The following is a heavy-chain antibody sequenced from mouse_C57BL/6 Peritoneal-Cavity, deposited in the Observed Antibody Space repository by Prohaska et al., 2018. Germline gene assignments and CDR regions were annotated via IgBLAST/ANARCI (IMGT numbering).Heavy chain of an antibody. J-gene: IGHJ1*03. CDR2: IKFDGSAI. Sequence: EVQLLETGGGLVQPGGSRGLSCEGSGFTFSGFWMSWVRQTPGKTLEWIGDIKFDGSAINYATSIKDRFTIFRDNDKSTLYLQMSNVRSEDTATYFCMRYHDGYWYFDVWGTGTTVTVSS. CDR1: GFTFSGFW. V-gene: IGHV11-2*01. D-gene: IGHD2-12*01. CDR3: MRYHDGYWYFDV.